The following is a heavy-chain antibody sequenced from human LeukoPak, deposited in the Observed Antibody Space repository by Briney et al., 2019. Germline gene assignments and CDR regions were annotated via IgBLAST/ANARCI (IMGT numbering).Heavy chain of an antibody. J-gene: IGHJ4*02. CDR2: INAGNGNT. D-gene: IGHD3-10*01. CDR3: AREYYSSGSYDY. Sequence: ASVKVSCKASGYTFTSYAMHWVRQAPGQRLEWMGWINAGNGNTKYSQKFQGRVTITRDTSASTAYMELSSLRSEDTAVYYCAREYYSSGSYDYWGQGTLVTVSS. CDR1: GYTFTSYA. V-gene: IGHV1-3*01.